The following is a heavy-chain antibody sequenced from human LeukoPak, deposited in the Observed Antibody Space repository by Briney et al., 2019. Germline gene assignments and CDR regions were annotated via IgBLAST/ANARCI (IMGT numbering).Heavy chain of an antibody. Sequence: KSGESLKISCKGSGYSFTSYWIGWVRQMPGKGLEGMEIIYPGDSDTRYSPSFQGQFTISADKSISTAYLQWSSLKASVTDMYYCARHAGYSSSWYFFDYWGQGTLVTVSS. D-gene: IGHD6-13*01. CDR2: IYPGDSDT. CDR3: ARHAGYSSSWYFFDY. J-gene: IGHJ4*02. V-gene: IGHV5-51*01. CDR1: GYSFTSYW.